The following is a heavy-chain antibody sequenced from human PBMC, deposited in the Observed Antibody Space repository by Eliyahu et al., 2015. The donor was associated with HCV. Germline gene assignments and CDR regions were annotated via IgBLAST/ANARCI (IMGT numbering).Heavy chain of an antibody. J-gene: IGHJ4*02. Sequence: QLQLQESGPGLVKPSETLSLTCTVSSGSVSSSSYYWGWIRQPPGKGLEWVGGIHFSWRTHYNPSLKSRVTISVDTSKNQFSLNLTSVTAADTAVYYCARLGSTVTTLFYWGQGTLVTVSS. D-gene: IGHD4-17*01. V-gene: IGHV4-39*01. CDR3: ARLGSTVTTLFY. CDR1: SGSVSSSSYY. CDR2: IHFSWRT.